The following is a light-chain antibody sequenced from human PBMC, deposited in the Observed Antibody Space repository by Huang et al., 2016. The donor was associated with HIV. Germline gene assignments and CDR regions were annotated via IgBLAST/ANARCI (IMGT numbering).Light chain of an antibody. CDR1: QSVLDTSSNKSC. CDR3: HQYYNIPQT. CDR2: WAS. Sequence: DIVVTQSPDSLTPSLGERATVNCKSSQSVLDTSSNKSCLAWYQHKTGQPPKLLIYWASTRESGVPDRFSGTGSGTDFSLTITSLQAEDVAVYYCHQYYNIPQTFGQGTKVEIK. J-gene: IGKJ1*01. V-gene: IGKV4-1*01.